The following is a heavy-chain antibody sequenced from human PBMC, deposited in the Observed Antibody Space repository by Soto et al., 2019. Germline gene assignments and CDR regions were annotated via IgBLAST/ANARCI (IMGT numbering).Heavy chain of an antibody. V-gene: IGHV4-39*01. CDR1: GGSISSSTYY. CDR2: IYYTGST. D-gene: IGHD5-18*01. J-gene: IGHJ4*02. CDR3: ARRRDSYGSYYFDS. Sequence: SETLSLTCTVSGGSISSSTYYWGWFRQPPGKGLEWIGSIYYTGSTYSNPSLKSRVTISVDTSKNQFSLKLSSVTAADTAVYYCARRRDSYGSYYFDSWGQGIQVT.